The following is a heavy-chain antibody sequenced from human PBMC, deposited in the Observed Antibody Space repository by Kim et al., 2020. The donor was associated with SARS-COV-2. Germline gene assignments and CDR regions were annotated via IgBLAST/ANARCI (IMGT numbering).Heavy chain of an antibody. D-gene: IGHD3-10*01. CDR1: GFSFSDYY. V-gene: IGHV3-11*03. CDR3: VGGYCISSHGPPPRYYY. CDR2: ISSSRSYT. Sequence: GGSLRLSCAASGFSFSDYYMRCIRQAPGKGLENMSDISSSRSYTNYAESVKGRFTIARDNSKNSLYLQMNSLRAEDTPVYYCVGGYCISSHGPPPRYYY. J-gene: IGHJ6*01.